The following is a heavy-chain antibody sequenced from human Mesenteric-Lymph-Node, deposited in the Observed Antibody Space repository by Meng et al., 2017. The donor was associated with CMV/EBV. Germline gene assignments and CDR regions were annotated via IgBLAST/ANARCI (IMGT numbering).Heavy chain of an antibody. CDR1: AFSFRSYG. V-gene: IGHV3-30*02. Sequence: GESLKISCAASAFSFRSYGMHWVRQGPGKGLEWAAFIRYDGSNECYADSVKGRFSISRDNSKNTLYLQMNSLRAEDTAVYYCARDYGDPPTDAFDIWGQGTMVTVSS. CDR3: ARDYGDPPTDAFDI. CDR2: IRYDGSNE. D-gene: IGHD4-17*01. J-gene: IGHJ3*02.